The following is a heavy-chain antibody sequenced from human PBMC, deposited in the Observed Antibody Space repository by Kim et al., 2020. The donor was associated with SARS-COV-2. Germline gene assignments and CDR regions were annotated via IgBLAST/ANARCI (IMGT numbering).Heavy chain of an antibody. Sequence: GGSLRLSCTASGFSFSGTAMHWVRQAFGKGLEWVGRIRSRPDNYATEYAPSVRGRFTISRDDSTNTAYLEMNSLKTEDTALYYCTTSFIVGAHIVYYAYYGMDVWGLGTSVTVSS. D-gene: IGHD1-26*01. V-gene: IGHV3-73*01. J-gene: IGHJ6*02. CDR1: GFSFSGTA. CDR2: IRSRPDNYAT. CDR3: TTSFIVGAHIVYYAYYGMDV.